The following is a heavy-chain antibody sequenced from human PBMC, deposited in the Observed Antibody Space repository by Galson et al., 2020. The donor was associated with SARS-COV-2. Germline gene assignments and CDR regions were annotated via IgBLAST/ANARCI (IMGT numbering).Heavy chain of an antibody. CDR2: IYPNDADK. CDR3: VRRPEPYNRRDYFDS. J-gene: IGHJ4*02. D-gene: IGHD1-20*01. V-gene: IGHV5-51*01. Sequence: GSLKISCKASGYYFISYWIGWVRQVPGKGLEWIGSIYPNDADKYYGPSFEGQVTISVDRSVNTVYLQWRRLRASDTAMYFCVRRPEPYNRRDYFDSWGQGTLVTVSS. CDR1: GYYFISYW.